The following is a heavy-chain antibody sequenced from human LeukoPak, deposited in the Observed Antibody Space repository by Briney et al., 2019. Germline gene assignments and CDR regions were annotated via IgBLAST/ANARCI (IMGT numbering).Heavy chain of an antibody. CDR2: IWYDGSNK. Sequence: PGRSLRLSGAASGFTFSSYGMHWVRQAPGKGLEWVAVIWYDGSNKYYADSVKGRFTISRDNSKNTLYLQMNSLRAEDTAAYYCARDLFGSYYFDYWGQGTLVTVSS. CDR1: GFTFSSYG. J-gene: IGHJ4*02. V-gene: IGHV3-33*01. CDR3: ARDLFGSYYFDY. D-gene: IGHD3-10*01.